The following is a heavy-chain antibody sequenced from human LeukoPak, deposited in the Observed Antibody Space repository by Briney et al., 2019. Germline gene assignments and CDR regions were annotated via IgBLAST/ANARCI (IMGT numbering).Heavy chain of an antibody. Sequence: SETLSLTCSVSGGSISSYYWNWIRQPPGKGPEWIGYIYYSGSTNYNPSLKSRVTISVDTSKNQFSLKLNSVTAADTAVYYCARAASLDIWGQGTMVIVSS. CDR1: GGSISSYY. J-gene: IGHJ3*02. CDR3: ARAASLDI. V-gene: IGHV4-59*01. CDR2: IYYSGST.